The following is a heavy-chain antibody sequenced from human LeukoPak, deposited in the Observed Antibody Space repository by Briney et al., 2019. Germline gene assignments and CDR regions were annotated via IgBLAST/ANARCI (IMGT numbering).Heavy chain of an antibody. V-gene: IGHV5-51*03. D-gene: IGHD6-19*01. Sequence: KPGESLKISCKGSEYSFTSYWIGWVRQMPGKGLEWMGIIYPGDSDTRYSPSFQGQVTISADKSISTAYLQWSSLKASDAAMYYCARNLVAGTAYWYFDLWGRGTLVTVSS. CDR1: EYSFTSYW. CDR2: IYPGDSDT. J-gene: IGHJ2*01. CDR3: ARNLVAGTAYWYFDL.